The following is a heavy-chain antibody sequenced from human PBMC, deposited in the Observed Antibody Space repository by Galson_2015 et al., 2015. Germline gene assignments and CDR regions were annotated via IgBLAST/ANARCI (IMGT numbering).Heavy chain of an antibody. CDR1: GFTFSSYA. V-gene: IGHV3-23*01. CDR3: ARATPTDY. J-gene: IGHJ4*02. Sequence: SLRLSCAASGFTFSSYAMSWVRQAPGKGLEWVSAISGSGGSTYYADSVKGRFTISRDNAKNSLYLQMNSLRDGDTAVYYCARATPTDYWGQGTLVTVSS. CDR2: ISGSGGST.